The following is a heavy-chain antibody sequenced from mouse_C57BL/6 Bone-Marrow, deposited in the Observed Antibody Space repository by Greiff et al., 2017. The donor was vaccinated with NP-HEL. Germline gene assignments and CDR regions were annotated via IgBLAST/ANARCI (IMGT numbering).Heavy chain of an antibody. CDR2: IYPRSGNT. J-gene: IGHJ4*01. V-gene: IGHV1-81*01. CDR3: ARGRWLHYYAMDY. D-gene: IGHD2-3*01. CDR1: GYTFTSYG. Sequence: QVQLQQSGAELARPGASVKLSCKASGYTFTSYGISWVKQRPGQGLEWIGEIYPRSGNTYYNEKFKGKATLTADKSSSTAYMELRSLTSEDSAVYFCARGRWLHYYAMDYWGQGTSVTVSS.